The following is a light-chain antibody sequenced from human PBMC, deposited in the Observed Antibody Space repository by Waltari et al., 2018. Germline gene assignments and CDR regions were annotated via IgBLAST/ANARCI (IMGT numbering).Light chain of an antibody. CDR1: QSVSSN. J-gene: IGKJ5*01. CDR3: QQYNNWPPSIT. Sequence: EIVMTQSPATLSVSPGERATLSCRASQSVSSNLAWYQQKPGQAPRLLIQGASTRATGIPARFSGSGSGTEFTLTISSLQSEDFAVYYCQQYNNWPPSITFGQGTRLEIK. V-gene: IGKV3-15*01. CDR2: GAS.